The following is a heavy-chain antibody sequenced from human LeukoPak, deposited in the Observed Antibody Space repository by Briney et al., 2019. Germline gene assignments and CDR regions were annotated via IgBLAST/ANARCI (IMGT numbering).Heavy chain of an antibody. CDR3: GKSGGHCSVGSCYTFYYMDV. CDR2: ISGSGDKT. V-gene: IGHV3-23*01. J-gene: IGHJ6*03. Sequence: GGSLRLSCAASGFTFSTYVMSWVRQAPGKGLEWVSAISGSGDKTYYADSVKGRFTISRDTSKTTLYVQMNSLRAEDTAVYYCGKSGGHCSVGSCYTFYYMDVWGKGTAVTVSS. D-gene: IGHD2-15*01. CDR1: GFTFSTYV.